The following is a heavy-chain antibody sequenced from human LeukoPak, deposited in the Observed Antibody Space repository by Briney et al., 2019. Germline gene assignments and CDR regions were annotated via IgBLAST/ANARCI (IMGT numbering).Heavy chain of an antibody. CDR2: INHSGST. D-gene: IGHD2-15*01. CDR3: ARRRCSGGSCYRPYYFDY. Sequence: SETLSLTCAVYGGSFSGYYWSWIRQPPGKGLEWIGEINHSGSTNYNPSLKSQVTISVDTSKNQFSLKLGSVTAADTAVYYCARRRCSGGSCYRPYYFDYWGQGTLVTVSS. CDR1: GGSFSGYY. V-gene: IGHV4-34*01. J-gene: IGHJ4*02.